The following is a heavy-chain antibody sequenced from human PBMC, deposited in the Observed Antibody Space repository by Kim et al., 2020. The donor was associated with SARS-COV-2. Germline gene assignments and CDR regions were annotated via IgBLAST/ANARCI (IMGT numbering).Heavy chain of an antibody. CDR3: ARESPDYDFWSGSFDY. CDR2: INPSGGST. J-gene: IGHJ4*02. V-gene: IGHV1-46*01. CDR1: GYTFTSYY. Sequence: ASVKVSCKASGYTFTSYYMHWVRQAPGQGLEWMGIINPSGGSTSYAQKFQGRVTMTRDTSTSTVYMELSSLRSEDTAVYYCARESPDYDFWSGSFDYWGQGTLVTVSS. D-gene: IGHD3-3*01.